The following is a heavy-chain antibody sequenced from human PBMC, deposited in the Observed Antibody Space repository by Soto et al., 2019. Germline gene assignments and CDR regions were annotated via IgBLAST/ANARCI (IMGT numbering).Heavy chain of an antibody. V-gene: IGHV1-3*01. CDR1: GYTFTSYA. CDR3: ATSSGYYSVDY. D-gene: IGHD3-22*01. Sequence: QVQLVQSGAEVKKPGASVKVSCKASGYTFTSYAMHWVRQAPGQRLEWMGWINAGNGNTKYSQKFQGRVTITRDTPASTAYMELSSLRSEDTAVYYFATSSGYYSVDYWGQGTLVTVSS. CDR2: INAGNGNT. J-gene: IGHJ4*02.